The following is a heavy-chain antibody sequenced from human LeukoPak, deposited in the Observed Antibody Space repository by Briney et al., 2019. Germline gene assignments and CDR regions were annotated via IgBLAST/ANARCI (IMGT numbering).Heavy chain of an antibody. D-gene: IGHD5-12*01. V-gene: IGHV3-7*01. CDR3: AKATGYSGYDRGWTKVSMYYFDY. Sequence: GGSLRLSCAASGFTFSSYWMIWVRQAPGKGLEWVANIKQDGSEKYYVDSVKGRFTISRDNAKNSLYLQMNSLRAEDTAVYYCAKATGYSGYDRGWTKVSMYYFDYWGQGTLVTVSS. J-gene: IGHJ4*02. CDR2: IKQDGSEK. CDR1: GFTFSSYW.